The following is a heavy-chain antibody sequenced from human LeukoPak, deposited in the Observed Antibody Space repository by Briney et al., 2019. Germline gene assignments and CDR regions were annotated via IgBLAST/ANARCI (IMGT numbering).Heavy chain of an antibody. CDR1: GYTLTELS. J-gene: IGHJ2*01. Sequence: ASVKVSCKVSGYTLTELSMHWVRQAPGKGLEWMGGFDPEDGETIYAQKFQGRVTMTEDTSTDTAYMELSSLRSEDTAVYYCATASEWDDYGDPRPWYFDLWGRGTLVTVSS. CDR3: ATASEWDDYGDPRPWYFDL. D-gene: IGHD4-17*01. CDR2: FDPEDGET. V-gene: IGHV1-24*01.